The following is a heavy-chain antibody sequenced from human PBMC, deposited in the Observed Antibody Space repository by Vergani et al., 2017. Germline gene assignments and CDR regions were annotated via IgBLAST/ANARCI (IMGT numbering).Heavy chain of an antibody. CDR3: ARSITIFSVNWFDP. V-gene: IGHV2-26*01. CDR1: GFSLSNARMG. Sequence: QVTLKESGPVLVKPTETLTLTCTVSGFSLSNARMGVSWIRQPPGKALEWLAHIFSNDEKSYSTSLKRRLTISKATSKSQVVLTMTNMDPVDTATYYCARSITIFSVNWFDPWGQGTLVTVSS. D-gene: IGHD3-3*01. J-gene: IGHJ5*02. CDR2: IFSNDEK.